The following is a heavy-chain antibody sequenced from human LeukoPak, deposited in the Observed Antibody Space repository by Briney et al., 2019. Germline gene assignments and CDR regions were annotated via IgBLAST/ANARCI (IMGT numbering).Heavy chain of an antibody. Sequence: SETLSLTCTVSGGSISGSSYYWGWIRQPPGKGLEWIGEINHSGNTNYNPSLKSRVTISVDTSKNQFSLKLSSVTAADTAVYYCARGPPYIVVVTAIGFFDYWGQGALVTVSS. V-gene: IGHV4-39*07. CDR3: ARGPPYIVVVTAIGFFDY. D-gene: IGHD2-21*02. CDR2: INHSGNT. J-gene: IGHJ4*02. CDR1: GGSISGSSYY.